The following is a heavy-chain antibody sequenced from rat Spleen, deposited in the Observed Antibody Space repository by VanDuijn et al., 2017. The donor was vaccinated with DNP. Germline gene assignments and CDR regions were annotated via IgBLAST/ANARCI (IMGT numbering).Heavy chain of an antibody. CDR1: GFTFGDYY. CDR3: TTDAAY. V-gene: IGHV5-20*01. CDR2: INPDGSRT. J-gene: IGHJ3*01. Sequence: EVQVVQSGGGLVQPGRSLKLSCATSGFTFGDYYMSWVRQAPTMGLEWVASINPDGSRTFYRDSVKGRFTISRENAESSLFLQMDSLRSEDTAPYYCTTDAAYWGQGALVTVSS.